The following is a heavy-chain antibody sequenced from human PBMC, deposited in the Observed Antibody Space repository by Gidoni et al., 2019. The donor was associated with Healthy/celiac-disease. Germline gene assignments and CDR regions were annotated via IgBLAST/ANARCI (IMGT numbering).Heavy chain of an antibody. J-gene: IGHJ2*01. V-gene: IGHV3-9*01. D-gene: IGHD2-21*02. Sequence: EVQLVESGGGLVQPGRSLRLSCVASGITFNDYAMHWVRQAPGKGLEGVSAITGNSGSKGYADSVKGRFTISRDNAKNSLYLQMNSLRAEDTALYYCTKVPYCGGDCYSGHFDLWGRGTLVTVSS. CDR1: GITFNDYA. CDR3: TKVPYCGGDCYSGHFDL. CDR2: ITGNSGSK.